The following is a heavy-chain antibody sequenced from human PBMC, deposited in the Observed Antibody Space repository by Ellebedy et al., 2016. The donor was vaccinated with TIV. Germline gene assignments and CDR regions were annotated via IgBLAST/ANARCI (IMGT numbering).Heavy chain of an antibody. Sequence: GGSLRLXCTASGFNFSNYGMNWVRQVPGKGLEWVSAISSSGSYIYHADSVKGRFTISRDNAKNSLYLQLNSLRAEDSAIYYCARDSRLTSFEPYGMDVWGQGTTVIVSS. J-gene: IGHJ6*02. V-gene: IGHV3-21*01. D-gene: IGHD3-3*01. CDR2: ISSSGSYI. CDR1: GFNFSNYG. CDR3: ARDSRLTSFEPYGMDV.